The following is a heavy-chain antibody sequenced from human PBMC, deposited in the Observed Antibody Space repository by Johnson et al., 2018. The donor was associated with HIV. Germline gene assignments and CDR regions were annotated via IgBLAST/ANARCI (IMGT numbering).Heavy chain of an antibody. D-gene: IGHD3-22*01. CDR2: ITYDGVNK. CDR1: GFAFNMFG. V-gene: IGHV3-33*08. CDR3: ARDLYYYDSSSGAFDI. J-gene: IGHJ3*02. Sequence: QVQLVESGGGVVQPGRSLRLSCAASGFAFNMFGMHWVRQGPGKGLEWVAVITYDGVNKNYADSVKGRFTISRDNSKNTLYLQMNSLRAEDTAKYYCARDLYYYDSSSGAFDIWGQGTMVTVSS.